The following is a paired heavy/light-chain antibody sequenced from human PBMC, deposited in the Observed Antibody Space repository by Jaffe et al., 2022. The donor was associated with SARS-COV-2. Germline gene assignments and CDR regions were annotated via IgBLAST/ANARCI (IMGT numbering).Heavy chain of an antibody. J-gene: IGHJ4*02. CDR1: GDSVSGNRAA. CDR2: TYYRSKWYY. CDR3: ARDRPGSYYDSSGYYAYYFDQ. V-gene: IGHV6-1*01. D-gene: IGHD3-22*01. Sequence: QVQLQQSGPGLLKPSQTLSLTCAISGDSVSGNRAAWNWIRQSPSRGLEWLGRTYYRSKWYYDYAVSVKSRITINPDTSKNQFSLQLNSVSPEDTAVYYCARDRPGSYYDSSGYYAYYFDQWGQGTLVTVSS.
Light chain of an antibody. V-gene: IGKV3-11*01. CDR2: DAS. CDR3: QQRSNWPPYT. J-gene: IGKJ2*01. Sequence: EIVLTQSPATLSLSPGERATLSCRASQSVSSYLAWYQQKPGQAPRLLIYDASNRATGIPARFSGSGSGTDFTLTISSLEPEDFAVYFCQQRSNWPPYTFGQGTKLEIK. CDR1: QSVSSY.